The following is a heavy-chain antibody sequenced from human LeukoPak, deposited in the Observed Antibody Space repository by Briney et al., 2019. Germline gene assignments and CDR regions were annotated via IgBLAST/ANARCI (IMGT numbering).Heavy chain of an antibody. D-gene: IGHD3-9*01. CDR2: ISSSSSYI. V-gene: IGHV3-21*04. J-gene: IGHJ4*02. CDR1: GFTFSSYS. Sequence: PGGSLRLSCAASGFTFSSYSMNWVRQAPGKGLEWVSSISSSSSYIYYADSVKGRFTISRDNAKNSLYLQMNSLRPEDTALYYCAKSRYYDILTGQTYYFDYWGQGTLVTVSS. CDR3: AKSRYYDILTGQTYYFDY.